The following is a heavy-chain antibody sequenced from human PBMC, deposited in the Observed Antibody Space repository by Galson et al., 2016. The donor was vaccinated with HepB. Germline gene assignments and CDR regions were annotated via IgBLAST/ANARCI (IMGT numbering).Heavy chain of an antibody. CDR3: TTSSTRGYTYGPSAY. J-gene: IGHJ4*02. Sequence: SLRLSCAASGFTFSRAWMNWVRQAPGKGLEWVGRIKSYTNGGTTDYAAPMKGRFTFSRDESKNTLYLQMNSLKTEDTAVYYCTTSSTRGYTYGPSAYWGRGTLGAVSS. CDR1: GFTFSRAW. V-gene: IGHV3-15*01. CDR2: IKSYTNGGTT. D-gene: IGHD5-18*01.